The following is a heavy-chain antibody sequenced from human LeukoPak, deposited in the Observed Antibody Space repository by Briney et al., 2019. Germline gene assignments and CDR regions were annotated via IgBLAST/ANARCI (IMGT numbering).Heavy chain of an antibody. CDR2: INPQGDIT. CDR3: ARPSYCVADNCGYWLDP. Sequence: ASVKVSCKTSGYPFTKYLIHWVRQAPGQGLEWMGAINPQGDITNYAQRFQGRITLTEDTSTSTVYMELSSLTSEDTAVYYCARPSYCVADNCGYWLDPWGPGTLVTVSS. CDR1: GYPFTKYL. D-gene: IGHD2-21*01. V-gene: IGHV1-46*01. J-gene: IGHJ5*02.